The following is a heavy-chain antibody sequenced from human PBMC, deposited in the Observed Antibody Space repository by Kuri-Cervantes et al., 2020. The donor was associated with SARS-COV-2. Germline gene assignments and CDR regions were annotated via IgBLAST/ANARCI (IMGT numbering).Heavy chain of an antibody. Sequence: SETLSLTCTVSGGSISSYYWSWIRQPAGKGLEWIGRIYTSGSTNYNPSLKSRVTISVDTSKNQFSLKLSSVTAADTAVYYCARDGVYDFWSGYYQQDDAFDIWGQGTMVTVSS. CDR1: GGSISSYY. CDR3: ARDGVYDFWSGYYQQDDAFDI. D-gene: IGHD3-3*01. J-gene: IGHJ3*02. CDR2: IYTSGST. V-gene: IGHV4-4*07.